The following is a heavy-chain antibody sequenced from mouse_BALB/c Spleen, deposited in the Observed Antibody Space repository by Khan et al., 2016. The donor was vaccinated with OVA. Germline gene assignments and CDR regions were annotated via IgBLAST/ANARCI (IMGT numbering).Heavy chain of an antibody. J-gene: IGHJ3*01. V-gene: IGHV1S135*01. D-gene: IGHD2-2*01. CDR2: IDPFNGST. Sequence: EVQLQQSGPELMKPGASVKISCKASGYSFTSYYIHWVKQSHGKSLEWIVYIDPFNGSTSYNQKFKGKATLTVDKSSSTAYMHLSSLTSEDSAVYYCARHGYVAWFAYWGQGTLVTVSA. CDR3: ARHGYVAWFAY. CDR1: GYSFTSYY.